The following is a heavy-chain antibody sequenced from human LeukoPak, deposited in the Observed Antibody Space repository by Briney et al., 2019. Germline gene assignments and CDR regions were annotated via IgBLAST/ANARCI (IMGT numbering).Heavy chain of an antibody. V-gene: IGHV4-39*07. CDR2: IYYSGST. D-gene: IGHD2-15*01. CDR1: GGSISSSRNY. Sequence: SETLSLTCTVSGGSISSSRNYWGWIRQPPGKGLEWIGSIYYSGSTYYNPSLKSRVTISVDTSKNQFSLKLSSVTAADTAVYYCAREDRYCSGGSCYSWGQGTLVTVSS. J-gene: IGHJ4*02. CDR3: AREDRYCSGGSCYS.